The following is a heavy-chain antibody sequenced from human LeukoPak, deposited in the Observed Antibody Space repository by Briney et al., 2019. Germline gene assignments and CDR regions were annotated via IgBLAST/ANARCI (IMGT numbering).Heavy chain of an antibody. CDR2: INHSGNT. Sequence: PSETLSLTCTVYGGSFSGYYWSWIRQPPGKGLEWIGEINHSGNTNYNPSLKTRVTISVDTSKNQFSLKLSSVTAADTAVYYCARFRKYYDFWSGHYNWFDPWGQGTLVTVSS. V-gene: IGHV4-34*01. CDR3: ARFRKYYDFWSGHYNWFDP. D-gene: IGHD3-3*01. CDR1: GGSFSGYY. J-gene: IGHJ5*02.